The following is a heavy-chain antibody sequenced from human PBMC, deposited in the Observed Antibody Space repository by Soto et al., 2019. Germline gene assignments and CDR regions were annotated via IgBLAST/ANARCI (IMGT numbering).Heavy chain of an antibody. Sequence: GGSLRLSCAASGFTFSSYAMHWVRQAPGKGLEWVAVISYDGSNKYYADSVKGRFTISRDNSKNTLYLQMNSLRAEDTAVYYCARTKILEYSSSSFDYWGQGTLVTVSS. V-gene: IGHV3-30-3*01. CDR3: ARTKILEYSSSSFDY. CDR2: ISYDGSNK. J-gene: IGHJ4*02. D-gene: IGHD6-6*01. CDR1: GFTFSSYA.